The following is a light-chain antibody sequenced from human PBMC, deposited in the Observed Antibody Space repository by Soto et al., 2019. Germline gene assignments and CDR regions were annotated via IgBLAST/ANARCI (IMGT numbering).Light chain of an antibody. V-gene: IGLV2-23*01. Sequence: QPVLTQPASVSGSPGQSITISCTGTSNDVGSYNLVSWYQQHPGKAPKLMIYEGTKRPSGLSNRFSGSKSGNTASLTISGLQAEDEADYYCCSYAGSSTWVFGGGTKVTVL. CDR3: CSYAGSSTWV. CDR2: EGT. CDR1: SNDVGSYNL. J-gene: IGLJ3*02.